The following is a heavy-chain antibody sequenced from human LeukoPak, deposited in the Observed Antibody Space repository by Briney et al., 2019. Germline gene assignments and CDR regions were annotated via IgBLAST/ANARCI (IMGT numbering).Heavy chain of an antibody. CDR1: GGSISSSNW. J-gene: IGHJ4*02. CDR3: ARGTTYYYGSGSYYFDY. D-gene: IGHD3-10*01. V-gene: IGHV4-4*02. Sequence: SGTLSLTCAVSGGSISSSNWWSWVRPPPGKGLEWIGEIYHSGSTNYNPSLKSRVTISVDKSKNQFSLKLSSVTAADTAVYYCARGTTYYYGSGSYYFDYWGQGTLVTVSS. CDR2: IYHSGST.